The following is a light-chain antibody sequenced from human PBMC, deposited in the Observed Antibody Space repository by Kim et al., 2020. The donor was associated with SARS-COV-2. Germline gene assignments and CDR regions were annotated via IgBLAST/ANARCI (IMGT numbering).Light chain of an antibody. CDR3: QQRSNWPPFT. J-gene: IGKJ4*01. Sequence: PGQRATLSCRASHDVTTFLNWYQQRRGQAPRLLIYDASKRATGIPARFSGSGSGTDFTLTISSLEPEDFAVYYCQQRSNWPPFTFGGGTKV. CDR2: DAS. CDR1: HDVTTF. V-gene: IGKV3-11*01.